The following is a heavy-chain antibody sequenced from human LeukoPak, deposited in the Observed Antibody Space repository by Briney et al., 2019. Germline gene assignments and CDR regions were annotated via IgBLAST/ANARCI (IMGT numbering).Heavy chain of an antibody. Sequence: GGSLRLSCAASGFTFSSYAMHWVRQAPGRGLEWVAVMSYDGSNKYYGDSVKGRFTISRDNSKNTLSLQVSSLRTEDTAVYYCAKDRYSYAFEYSDSWGQGTLVTVSS. J-gene: IGHJ4*02. CDR3: AKDRYSYAFEYSDS. D-gene: IGHD5-18*01. V-gene: IGHV3-30*04. CDR1: GFTFSSYA. CDR2: MSYDGSNK.